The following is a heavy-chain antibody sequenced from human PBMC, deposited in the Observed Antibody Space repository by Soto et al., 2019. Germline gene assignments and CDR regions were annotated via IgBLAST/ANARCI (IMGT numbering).Heavy chain of an antibody. V-gene: IGHV3-48*03. D-gene: IGHD3-22*01. CDR1: GFTFSSYE. J-gene: IGHJ3*02. CDR3: ARDTPGFYDSSGYYYAGGDAFDI. Sequence: GGSLRLSCAASGFTFSSYEMNWVRQAPGKGLEWVSYISSSGSTIYYADSVKGRFTISRDNAKNSLYLQMNSLRAEDTAVYYCARDTPGFYDSSGYYYAGGDAFDIWGQGTMVTVSS. CDR2: ISSSGSTI.